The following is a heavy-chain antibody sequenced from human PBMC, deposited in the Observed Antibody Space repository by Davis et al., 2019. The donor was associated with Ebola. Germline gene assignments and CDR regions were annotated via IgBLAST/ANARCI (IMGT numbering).Heavy chain of an antibody. CDR1: GYTFTGYY. V-gene: IGHV1-2*04. CDR2: LNPNSGGT. CDR3: AREVGTVTTTWFDP. J-gene: IGHJ5*02. D-gene: IGHD4-17*01. Sequence: AASVKVSCKASGYTFTGYYMHWVRQAPGQGLEWMGWLNPNSGGTNYAQKFQGWVTMTRDTSISTAYMELSRLRSDDTAVYYCAREVGTVTTTWFDPWGQGTLVTVSS.